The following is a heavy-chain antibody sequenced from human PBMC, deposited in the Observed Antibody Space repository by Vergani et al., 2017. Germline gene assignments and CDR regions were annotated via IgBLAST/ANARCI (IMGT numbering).Heavy chain of an antibody. CDR1: GFPFSDYG. V-gene: IGHV3-30*03. D-gene: IGHD1-1*01. Sequence: QVQLVESGGGEVQPGRSLRLSCSAAGFPFSDYGVHWVRQAPGKGLEWVSVISYDGKKKNYADSVKGRFTKSRDNSKNTLYLEMNALRAEDTAVYYCARDFLTRVTTLDYYYMGVWGKGTTVTVSS. CDR3: ARDFLTRVTTLDYYYMGV. J-gene: IGHJ6*03. CDR2: ISYDGKKK.